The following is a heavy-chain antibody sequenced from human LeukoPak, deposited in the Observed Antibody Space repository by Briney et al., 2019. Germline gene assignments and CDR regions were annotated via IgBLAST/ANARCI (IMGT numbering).Heavy chain of an antibody. CDR1: GFTFSSYA. Sequence: PWGSLRLSCAASGFTFSSYAMSWVRQAPGKGLEWVSAISGSGGSTYYADSVKGPFTISRDNSKNTLYLQMNSLRAEDTAVYYCASDLCGAYPFDYWGQGNLVTVSS. CDR3: ASDLCGAYPFDY. V-gene: IGHV3-23*01. D-gene: IGHD4-17*01. J-gene: IGHJ4*02. CDR2: ISGSGGST.